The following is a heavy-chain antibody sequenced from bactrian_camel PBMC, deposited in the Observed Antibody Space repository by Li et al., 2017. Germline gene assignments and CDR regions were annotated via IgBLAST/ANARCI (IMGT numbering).Heavy chain of an antibody. CDR2: VTKGGYTT. CDR1: GFTFSNYD. V-gene: IGHV3S40*01. CDR3: AAGLATLGAYNY. D-gene: IGHD5*01. Sequence: VQLVESGGGLVQPGGSLRLSCAASGFTFSNYDMSWVRQTPGKGLEWVSCVTKGGYTTHYPDAVKGRFTTSRDNAKNLLYLQMNSLSSDDTAVYSCAAGLATLGAYNYWGQGTQVTVS. J-gene: IGHJ4*01.